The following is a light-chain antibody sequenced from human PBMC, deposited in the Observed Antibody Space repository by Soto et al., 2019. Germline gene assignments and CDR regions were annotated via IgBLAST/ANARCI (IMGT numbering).Light chain of an antibody. J-gene: IGLJ1*01. V-gene: IGLV1-47*02. Sequence: QAVVTQPPSASGTPGQRVTISCSGRNANIGNNFVCWYQQLPGTAPKLLMYSNDQRPSGVPDRFSGSKSGTSASLAISGLRSEDEADYYCVAWDDSLSGLVFGTGTKLTVL. CDR2: SND. CDR3: VAWDDSLSGLV. CDR1: NANIGNNF.